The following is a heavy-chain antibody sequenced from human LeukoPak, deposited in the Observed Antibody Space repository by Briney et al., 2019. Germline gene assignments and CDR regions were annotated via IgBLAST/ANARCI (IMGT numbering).Heavy chain of an antibody. V-gene: IGHV3-30-3*01. J-gene: IGHJ4*02. Sequence: GRSLRLSCAASGFTFSSYAMHWVRQAPGKGLEWVAVISYDGSNKYYADSVKGRFTISRDSSKNTLYLQMNSLRAEDTAVYYCARDLAVAGKGSWGQGTLVTVSS. CDR3: ARDLAVAGKGS. CDR1: GFTFSSYA. CDR2: ISYDGSNK. D-gene: IGHD6-19*01.